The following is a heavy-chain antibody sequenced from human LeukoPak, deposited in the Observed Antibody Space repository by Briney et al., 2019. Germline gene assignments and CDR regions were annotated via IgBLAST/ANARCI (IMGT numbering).Heavy chain of an antibody. CDR1: GYSFTSYW. Sequence: GESLKISCKGSGYSFTSYWIGWVRQMPGKGLEWMGIIYPGDSDTRYSPFFQGQVTISADKSISTAYLQWSSLKASDTAMYYCARSGLLTDYYDSSGYYYPYFDYWGQGTLVTVSS. V-gene: IGHV5-51*01. CDR2: IYPGDSDT. D-gene: IGHD3-22*01. J-gene: IGHJ4*02. CDR3: ARSGLLTDYYDSSGYYYPYFDY.